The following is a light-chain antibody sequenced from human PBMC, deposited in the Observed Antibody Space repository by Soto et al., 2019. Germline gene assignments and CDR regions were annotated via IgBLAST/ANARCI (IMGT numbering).Light chain of an antibody. CDR2: GTS. J-gene: IGKJ2*01. CDR3: QRYGSSPPFT. Sequence: EIVLTQSPGTLSLSPGERATLSCRASQTINSRYLAWYQQKPGQAPRLLISGTSTRATGIPDRFSGSGSGTDFTFTLSRLEPEDCAVYFCQRYGSSPPFTFGQATKVEI. V-gene: IGKV3-20*01. CDR1: QTINSRY.